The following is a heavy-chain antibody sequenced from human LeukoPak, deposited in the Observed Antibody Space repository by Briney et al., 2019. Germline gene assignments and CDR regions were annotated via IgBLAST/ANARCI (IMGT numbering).Heavy chain of an antibody. CDR2: ISGSGGST. Sequence: AGGSLRLSCAASGFTFSSYAMSWVRQAPGKGLEWVSAISGSGGSTYYADSVKGRFTISRDNSKNTLYLQMNSLRAEDTAVYYCAKGQKGYSYDFADYWGQGTLVTVSS. CDR3: AKGQKGYSYDFADY. J-gene: IGHJ4*02. V-gene: IGHV3-23*01. D-gene: IGHD5-18*01. CDR1: GFTFSSYA.